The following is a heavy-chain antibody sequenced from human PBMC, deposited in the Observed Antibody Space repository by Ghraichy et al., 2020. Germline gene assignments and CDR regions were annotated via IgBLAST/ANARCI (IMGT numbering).Heavy chain of an antibody. V-gene: IGHV5-51*01. J-gene: IGHJ5*02. CDR1: GYSFTSYW. CDR3: ARHNVRDGYNYVPGWFDP. D-gene: IGHD5-24*01. Sequence: GESLNISCKGSGYSFTSYWIGWVRQMPGKGLEWMGIIYPGDSDTRYSPSFQGQVTISADKSISTAYLQWSSLKASDTAMYYCARHNVRDGYNYVPGWFDPWGQGTLVTVSS. CDR2: IYPGDSDT.